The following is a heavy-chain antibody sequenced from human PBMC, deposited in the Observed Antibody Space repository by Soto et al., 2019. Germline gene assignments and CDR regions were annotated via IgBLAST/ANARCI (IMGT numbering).Heavy chain of an antibody. J-gene: IGHJ4*02. CDR3: ANLPLYGSRFDC. D-gene: IGHD3-10*01. V-gene: IGHV3-9*01. CDR2: ISWNGDDT. CDR1: GFTFDDYA. Sequence: EVQLVESGGGLVQPGGSLRLSCAASGFTFDDYAIHWVRQIPGKGLEWVSGISWNGDDTGYADSVKGRFTISRDNAKNSMYLQMDSLKSEDTTMYDCANLPLYGSRFDCWGQGTLVTVSS.